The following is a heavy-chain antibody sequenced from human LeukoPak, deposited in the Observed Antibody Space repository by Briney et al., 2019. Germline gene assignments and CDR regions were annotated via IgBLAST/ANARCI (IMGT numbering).Heavy chain of an antibody. D-gene: IGHD3-9*01. Sequence: SETLSLTCTVSGGSISSSSYYWGWIRQPPGKGLEWIGSIYYSGSTYYNPSLKSRVTISVDTSKNQFSLKLSSVTAADTAVYYCARAGVLRYFDWLFSPYYFDYWGQGTLVTVSS. CDR3: ARAGVLRYFDWLFSPYYFDY. CDR1: GGSISSSSYY. CDR2: IYYSGST. J-gene: IGHJ4*02. V-gene: IGHV4-39*07.